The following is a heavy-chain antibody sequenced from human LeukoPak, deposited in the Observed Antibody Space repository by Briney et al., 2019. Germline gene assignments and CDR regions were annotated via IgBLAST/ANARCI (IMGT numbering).Heavy chain of an antibody. J-gene: IGHJ4*02. Sequence: ASVKVSCKASGYTFTSYYMHWVRQAPGQGLEWMGIINPSGGSTSYAQKVQGRVNMTRDMSTSTVYMELSSLRSEDTAVYYCAREGEYCSGGSCSLNLFDYWGQGTLVTVSS. D-gene: IGHD2-15*01. CDR3: AREGEYCSGGSCSLNLFDY. CDR1: GYTFTSYY. CDR2: INPSGGST. V-gene: IGHV1-46*01.